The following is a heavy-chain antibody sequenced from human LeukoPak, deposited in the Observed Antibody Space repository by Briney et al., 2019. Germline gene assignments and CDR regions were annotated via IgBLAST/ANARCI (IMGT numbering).Heavy chain of an antibody. CDR3: ARDLLGAFDY. V-gene: IGHV4-59*01. CDR2: IYYSGST. D-gene: IGHD1-26*01. CDR1: GGSTSSYY. Sequence: SETLSLTCTVSGGSTSSYYWSWIRQPPGKGLEWIGYIYYSGSTNYNPSLKSRVTISVDTSKNQFSLKLSSVTAADTAVYYCARDLLGAFDYWGQGTLVTVSS. J-gene: IGHJ4*02.